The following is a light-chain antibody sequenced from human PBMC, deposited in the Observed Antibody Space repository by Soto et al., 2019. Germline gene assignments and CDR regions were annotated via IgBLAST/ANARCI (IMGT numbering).Light chain of an antibody. J-gene: IGKJ3*01. Sequence: EIVLTQSPATLSLSPGEIATLSCRASQSVSSYLAWYQQKPGQAPRLLIYDASNRATGIPARFSGSGSGTDFTLTISSLEPEDFAVYYCQQRSNWPFTVGPGTKVDIK. CDR1: QSVSSY. CDR2: DAS. V-gene: IGKV3-11*01. CDR3: QQRSNWPFT.